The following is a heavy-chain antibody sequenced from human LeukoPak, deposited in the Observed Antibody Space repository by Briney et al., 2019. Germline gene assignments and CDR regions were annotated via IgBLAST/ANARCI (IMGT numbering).Heavy chain of an antibody. CDR3: ARRGGHYFDY. J-gene: IGHJ4*02. CDR2: ISGSGVDT. CDR1: GFTFSSYA. V-gene: IGHV3-23*01. Sequence: WGSLRPSCAATGFTFSSYAMSWIRQAPAKGLEWDSVISGSGVDTYYADSVKGRFTISRDNSKNTLYLQMNSLRAEDTAVYYCARRGGHYFDYWGQGTLVTVSS.